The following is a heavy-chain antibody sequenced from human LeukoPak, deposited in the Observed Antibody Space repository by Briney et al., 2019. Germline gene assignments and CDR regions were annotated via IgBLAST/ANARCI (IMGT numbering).Heavy chain of an antibody. CDR3: ARCRYYDFWSGYSTFDY. CDR1: GGTFSSYA. Sequence: ASVKVSCKASGGTFSSYAISWVRQAPGQGLEWMGGIVPIFGTANYAQKFQGRVTITTDESTSTAYMELSSLRSEDTAVYYCARCRYYDFWSGYSTFDYWGQGTLVTVSS. CDR2: IVPIFGTA. J-gene: IGHJ4*02. V-gene: IGHV1-69*05. D-gene: IGHD3-3*01.